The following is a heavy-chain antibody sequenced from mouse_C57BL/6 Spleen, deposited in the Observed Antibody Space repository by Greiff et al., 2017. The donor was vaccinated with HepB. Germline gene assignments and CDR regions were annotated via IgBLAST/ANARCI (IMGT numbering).Heavy chain of an antibody. J-gene: IGHJ4*01. CDR2: IHPNSGST. CDR3: ASSGYDYDGHYYAMDY. Sequence: QVQLQQPGAELVKPGASVKLSCKASGYTFTSYWMHWVKQRPGQGLEWIGMIHPNSGSTNYNEKFKSKATLTVDKSSSTAYMQLSSLTSEDSAVYYCASSGYDYDGHYYAMDYWGQGTSVTVSS. CDR1: GYTFTSYW. V-gene: IGHV1-64*01. D-gene: IGHD2-4*01.